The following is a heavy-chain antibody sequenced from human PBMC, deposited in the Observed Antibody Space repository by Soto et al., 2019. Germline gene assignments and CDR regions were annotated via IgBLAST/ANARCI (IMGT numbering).Heavy chain of an antibody. CDR1: GFTFSSYG. J-gene: IGHJ4*02. CDR2: ISYDGSNK. CDR3: AKESVVVITDY. V-gene: IGHV3-30*18. D-gene: IGHD3-22*01. Sequence: QVQQVESGGGVVQPGRSLRLSCAASGFTFSSYGMHWVRQAPGKGLEWVAVISYDGSNKYYADSVKGRFTISRDNSKNTLYLQMNSLRAEDTAVYYCAKESVVVITDYWGQGTLVTVSS.